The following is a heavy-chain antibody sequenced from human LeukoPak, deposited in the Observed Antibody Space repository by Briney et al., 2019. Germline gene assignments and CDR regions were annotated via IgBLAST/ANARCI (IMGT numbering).Heavy chain of an antibody. CDR1: GYTFTSYD. CDR2: MNPNSGNT. V-gene: IGHV1-8*01. CDR3: ARGWRNYDYIWGSYSGYYFDY. D-gene: IGHD3-16*01. Sequence: APVKVSCKASGYTFTSYDINWVRQATGQGLEWMGWMNPNSGNTGYAQKFQGRVTMTRNTSISTAYMELSSLRSEDTAVYYCARGWRNYDYIWGSYSGYYFDYWGQGTLVTVSS. J-gene: IGHJ4*02.